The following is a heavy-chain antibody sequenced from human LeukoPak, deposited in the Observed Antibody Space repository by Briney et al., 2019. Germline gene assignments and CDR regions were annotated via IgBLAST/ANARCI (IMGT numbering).Heavy chain of an antibody. J-gene: IGHJ5*02. V-gene: IGHV5-51*01. CDR1: GYKFSSYW. Sequence: GESLKISCKGSGYKFSSYWIGWVRPMPGKGLEWMGIIYPGDSDTRYSPSFQGQVTMSVDRSISTAYLQWSSLKASDTAMYYCARRKEYCSGGSCYIPFDPWGQGTLVTVSS. D-gene: IGHD2-15*01. CDR3: ARRKEYCSGGSCYIPFDP. CDR2: IYPGDSDT.